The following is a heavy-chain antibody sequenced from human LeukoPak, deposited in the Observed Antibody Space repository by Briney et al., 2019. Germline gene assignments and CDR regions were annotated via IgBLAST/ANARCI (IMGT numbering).Heavy chain of an antibody. Sequence: GGSLRLSCAASGFTFSSYAMHWVRQAPGKGLEWVAVISYDGSNKYYADSVKGRFTISRDNSKNTLYLQMNSLRAEDTAVYYCAREGVGTAILANWFDPWGQGTLVTVSS. CDR2: ISYDGSNK. D-gene: IGHD5-18*01. CDR3: AREGVGTAILANWFDP. J-gene: IGHJ5*02. V-gene: IGHV3-30-3*01. CDR1: GFTFSSYA.